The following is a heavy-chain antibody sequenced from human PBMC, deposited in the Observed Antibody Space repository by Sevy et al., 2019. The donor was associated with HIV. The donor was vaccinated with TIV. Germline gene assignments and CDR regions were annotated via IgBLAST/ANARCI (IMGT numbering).Heavy chain of an antibody. CDR2: ISSSGSSI. V-gene: IGHV3-48*03. Sequence: GSLRLSCTASGFTFSSYDMNWVRQAPGKGLEWVSKISSSGSSIYYAGSVKGRFTISRDNAKNSLNLQMNSLRAEDTAVYYCTRNGGAFDNGFDPWGQGTLVTVSS. D-gene: IGHD2-8*01. CDR1: GFTFSSYD. CDR3: TRNGGAFDNGFDP. J-gene: IGHJ5*02.